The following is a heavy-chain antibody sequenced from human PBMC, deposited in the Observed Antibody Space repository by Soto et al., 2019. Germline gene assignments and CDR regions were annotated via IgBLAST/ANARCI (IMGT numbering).Heavy chain of an antibody. CDR1: GFTFSRYA. D-gene: IGHD2-15*01. V-gene: IGHV3-30-3*01. CDR3: ARDKGYCSGGTCYGDYDYGMDV. Sequence: QVQLVESGGGVVQAGRSLRLSCAASGFTFSRYAMHWVRQAPGKGLEWVAVISYDGSNKYYADSVKGRFTISRDNSKNXXYXKXXSLRAEDTAVYYCARDKGYCSGGTCYGDYDYGMDVWGQGTTVTVSS. J-gene: IGHJ6*02. CDR2: ISYDGSNK.